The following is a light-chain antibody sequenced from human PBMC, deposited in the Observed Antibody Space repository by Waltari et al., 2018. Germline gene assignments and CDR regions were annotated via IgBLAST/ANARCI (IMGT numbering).Light chain of an antibody. V-gene: IGLV3-10*01. CDR1: ELPRKY. CDR3: YSSDSTGLRV. CDR2: EDT. J-gene: IGLJ1*01. Sequence: SYELTQPPSVSVSPGQTARITCSGHELPRKYAYWFQQKSGQAPRLARYEDTKRPSGIPERFSGSSSGTVATLTITGAQVDDEADYYCYSSDSTGLRVFGGGTTVVVL.